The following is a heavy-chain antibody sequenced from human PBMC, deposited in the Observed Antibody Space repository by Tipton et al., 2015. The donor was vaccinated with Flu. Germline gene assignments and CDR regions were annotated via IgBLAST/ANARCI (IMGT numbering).Heavy chain of an antibody. CDR1: GGSISSYF. Sequence: GLVKPSETLSLTCTVSGGSISSYFWGWIRQPPGKGLEWIATIHRSGSTKYNPSLKSRVTISVDTSKNQFYLKMRSATAADTAVYYCARRDYSNYVSDPKNWFDPWGQGTLVTVSS. CDR3: ARRDYSNYVSDPKNWFDP. D-gene: IGHD4-11*01. J-gene: IGHJ5*02. CDR2: IHRSGST. V-gene: IGHV4-59*08.